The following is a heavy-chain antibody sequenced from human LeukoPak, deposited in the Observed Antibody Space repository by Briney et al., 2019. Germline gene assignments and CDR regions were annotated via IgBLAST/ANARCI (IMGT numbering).Heavy chain of an antibody. D-gene: IGHD3-10*01. Sequence: GGSLRLSCAASGFIIISYRMSWVRQAPGKGLEWVANIKQDGSEKYYVDSVKGRFTISRDNAKNSLYLQMSSLRAEDTAVYYCAKVTYGSGTYGAFDSWGQGTLVTVSS. CDR3: AKVTYGSGTYGAFDS. J-gene: IGHJ4*02. CDR1: GFIIISYR. V-gene: IGHV3-7*03. CDR2: IKQDGSEK.